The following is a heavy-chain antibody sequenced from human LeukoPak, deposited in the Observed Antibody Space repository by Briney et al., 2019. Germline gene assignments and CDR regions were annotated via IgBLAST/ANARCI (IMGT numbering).Heavy chain of an antibody. J-gene: IGHJ5*02. CDR3: ARDLPYSSGGGIAP. CDR1: GGTFGSYA. CDR2: IIPIFGTA. Sequence: GASVKVSCKASGGTFGSYAISWVRQAPGQGLEWMGGIIPIFGTANYAQKFQGRVTITADESTSTAYMELSSLRSEDTAVYYCARDLPYSSGGGIAPWGQGTLVTVSS. D-gene: IGHD6-19*01. V-gene: IGHV1-69*13.